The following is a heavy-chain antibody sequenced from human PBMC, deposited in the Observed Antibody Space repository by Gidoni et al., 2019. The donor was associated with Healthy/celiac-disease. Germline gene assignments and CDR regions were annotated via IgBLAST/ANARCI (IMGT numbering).Heavy chain of an antibody. Sequence: VQLVQSGAEVKKPGASVQVSCKASGYTFTSYAMHWLRQAPGQRLEWMGWINAGNGNTNYSQKLQGRVIITRDTSASTAYMELSSLRSEDTALDYCASRIPSNWGQLDYWGQGTLVTVSS. J-gene: IGHJ4*02. V-gene: IGHV1-3*01. CDR2: INAGNGNT. CDR3: ASRIPSNWGQLDY. D-gene: IGHD7-27*01. CDR1: GYTFTSYA.